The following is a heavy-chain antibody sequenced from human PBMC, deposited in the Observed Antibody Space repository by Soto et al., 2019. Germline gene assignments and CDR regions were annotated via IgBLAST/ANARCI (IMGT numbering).Heavy chain of an antibody. V-gene: IGHV3-30*18. J-gene: IGHJ4*02. CDR1: GFTFSSYG. D-gene: IGHD5-12*01. Sequence: QVQLVESGGGVVQPGRSLRLSCAASGFTFSSYGMHWVRQAPGKGLECVAVISYDGSNKYYADSVKGRFTISRDNSKNTLYLQMNSLRAEDTAVYYCAKSAEMATLKPFDYWGQGTLVTVSS. CDR2: ISYDGSNK. CDR3: AKSAEMATLKPFDY.